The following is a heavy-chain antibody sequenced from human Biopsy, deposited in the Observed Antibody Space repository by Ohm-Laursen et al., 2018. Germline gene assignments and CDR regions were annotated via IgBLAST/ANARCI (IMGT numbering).Heavy chain of an antibody. CDR1: GYAFHTYY. D-gene: IGHD2-21*02. Sequence: GASVKVSCKASGYAFHTYYMHWVRQAPGQGLEWLGYINPSGRYTRNAQSFQGRVTMTRDTPTSTVYMELSGLTSDDTAVYYCARPRGTATAIADGLDYWGQGTLVTVSS. CDR3: ARPRGTATAIADGLDY. V-gene: IGHV1-46*02. CDR2: INPSGRYT. J-gene: IGHJ4*02.